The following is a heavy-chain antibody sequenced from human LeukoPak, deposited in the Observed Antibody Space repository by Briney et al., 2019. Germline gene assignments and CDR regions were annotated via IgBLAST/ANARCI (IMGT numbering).Heavy chain of an antibody. CDR3: AKDPVAPDYYFDY. CDR2: ISSSSSYI. Sequence: GGSLRLSCAASGFTFSSYSMNWVRQAPGKGLEWVSSISSSSSYIYYADSVKGRFTISRDNAKNSLYLQMNSLRAEDTAVYYCAKDPVAPDYYFDYWGQGTLVTVSS. CDR1: GFTFSSYS. V-gene: IGHV3-21*01. J-gene: IGHJ4*02. D-gene: IGHD4-23*01.